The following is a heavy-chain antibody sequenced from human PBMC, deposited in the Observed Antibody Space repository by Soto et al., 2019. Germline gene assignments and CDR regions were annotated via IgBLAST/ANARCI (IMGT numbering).Heavy chain of an antibody. Sequence: QVQLQQWGAGLLKPSETLSLTCAVYGGSFSGYYWSWIRQPPGKGLEWIGEIDHIGSTKYNPSLNSRVTISVDTSKNQFSLKLSSVTAADTAVYYCAPRGAYSGYWGQGTLVTVSS. CDR3: APRGAYSGY. J-gene: IGHJ4*02. CDR2: IDHIGST. D-gene: IGHD5-12*01. CDR1: GGSFSGYY. V-gene: IGHV4-34*01.